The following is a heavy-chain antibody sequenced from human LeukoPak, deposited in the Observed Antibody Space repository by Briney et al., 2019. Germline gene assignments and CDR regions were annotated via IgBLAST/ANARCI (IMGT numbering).Heavy chain of an antibody. J-gene: IGHJ5*02. CDR1: GGSISSSSYY. V-gene: IGHV4-39*01. D-gene: IGHD1-1*01. CDR3: ARHGTSGANLNWFDP. CDR2: IYYSGST. Sequence: KPSETLSLTCTVSGGSISSSSYYWGWIRQPPGKGLEWIGSIYYSGSTFYNPSLKSRVTISVDTSKNQFSLKLSSVTAADTAVYYCARHGTSGANLNWFDPWGQGTLVTVSS.